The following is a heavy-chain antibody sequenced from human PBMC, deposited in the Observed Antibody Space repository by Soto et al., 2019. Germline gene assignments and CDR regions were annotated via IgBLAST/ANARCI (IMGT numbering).Heavy chain of an antibody. J-gene: IGHJ4*02. D-gene: IGHD6-19*01. CDR2: LNPNSGDT. V-gene: IGHV1-8*01. CDR1: GYTFSSYD. Sequence: ASVKVSCKASGYTFSSYDINWVRQAAGQGLEWMGWLNPNSGDTGYAQKFQGRVTLTRNTSINTAYIELSSLTSDDTAVYYCATSGGGWYLYWGQGTLVTVSS. CDR3: ATSGGGWYLY.